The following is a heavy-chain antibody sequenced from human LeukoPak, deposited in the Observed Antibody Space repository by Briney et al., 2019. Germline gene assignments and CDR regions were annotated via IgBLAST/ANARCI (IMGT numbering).Heavy chain of an antibody. CDR2: ISVSGSST. Sequence: PGGSLRLSCAASGFTFRSHAMSWVRQAPGKGLEWVSSISVSGSSTYYADSVKGRFTISRDNSKNTLYLQMNSLRAEDTAVYYCAKGGYGYGFLFDYWGQGTLVTVSS. V-gene: IGHV3-23*01. D-gene: IGHD5-18*01. CDR3: AKGGYGYGFLFDY. J-gene: IGHJ4*02. CDR1: GFTFRSHA.